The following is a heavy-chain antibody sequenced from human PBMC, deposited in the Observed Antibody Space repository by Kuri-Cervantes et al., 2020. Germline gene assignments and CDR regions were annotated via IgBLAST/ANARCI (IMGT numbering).Heavy chain of an antibody. CDR3: ARDAIEGGYYDSSGYYFYYYYGMDV. V-gene: IGHV4-61*02. CDR2: IYTSGST. Sequence: SETLSLTCTVSGGSISSGSYYWSWIRQPAGKGLEWIGRIYTSGSTNYNPSLKSRVTISVDTSKNQFSLKLSSVTAADTAVYYCARDAIEGGYYDSSGYYFYYYYGMDVWGQGNTVNVSS. D-gene: IGHD3-22*01. CDR1: GGSISSGSYY. J-gene: IGHJ6*02.